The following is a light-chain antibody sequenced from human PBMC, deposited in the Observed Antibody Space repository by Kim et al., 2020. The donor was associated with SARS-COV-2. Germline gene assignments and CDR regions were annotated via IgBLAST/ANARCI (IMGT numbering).Light chain of an antibody. Sequence: SSELTQDPAVSVALGQTVRITCQGDSLRSYYATWYQQKPGQAPIFVIYGKNNRPSGIPDRFSGSSSGDTASLTITGTQAGDDADYYCNSRGSNDNVLFGG. CDR2: GKN. V-gene: IGLV3-19*01. CDR1: SLRSYY. CDR3: NSRGSNDNVL. J-gene: IGLJ3*02.